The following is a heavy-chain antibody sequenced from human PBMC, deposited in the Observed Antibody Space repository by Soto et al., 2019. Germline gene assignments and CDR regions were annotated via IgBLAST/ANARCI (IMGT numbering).Heavy chain of an antibody. CDR3: AKDHIVGSSYYYYYYMDV. CDR2: ISYDGSNK. V-gene: IGHV3-30*18. CDR1: GFTFSSYG. Sequence: AGGSLRLSCAASGFTFSSYGMHWVRQAPGKGLEWVAVISYDGSNKYYADSVKGRFTISRDNSKNTLYLQMNSLRAEDTAVYYCAKDHIVGSSYYYYYYMDVWGKGTTVTVSS. D-gene: IGHD2-15*01. J-gene: IGHJ6*03.